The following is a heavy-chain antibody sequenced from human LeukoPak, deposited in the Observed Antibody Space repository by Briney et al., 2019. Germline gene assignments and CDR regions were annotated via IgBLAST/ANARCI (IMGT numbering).Heavy chain of an antibody. CDR3: AKGSYYYDSADYFDY. J-gene: IGHJ4*02. V-gene: IGHV3-23*01. CDR2: LSGSGGNT. D-gene: IGHD3-22*01. CDR1: GFTFSSYA. Sequence: GGSLRLSCAASGFTFSSYAMSWVRQAPGKGLEWVSTLSGSGGNTYYADSVRGRVTISRDNSKNTLYLQMNSLRAEDTAVYHCAKGSYYYDSADYFDYWGQGTLVTVSS.